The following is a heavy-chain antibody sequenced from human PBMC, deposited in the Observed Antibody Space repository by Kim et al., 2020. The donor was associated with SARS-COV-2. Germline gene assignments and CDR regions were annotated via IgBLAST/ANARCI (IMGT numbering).Heavy chain of an antibody. Sequence: SETLSLTCTVSGYSISSGYYWGWIRQPPGKGLEWIGSIYHSGSTYYNPSLKSRVTISVDTSKNQFSLKLSSVTAADTAVYYCVWGNMVRGRRWFDPWGQGTLVTVSS. V-gene: IGHV4-38-2*02. CDR3: VWGNMVRGRRWFDP. CDR2: IYHSGST. D-gene: IGHD3-10*01. CDR1: GYSISSGYY. J-gene: IGHJ5*02.